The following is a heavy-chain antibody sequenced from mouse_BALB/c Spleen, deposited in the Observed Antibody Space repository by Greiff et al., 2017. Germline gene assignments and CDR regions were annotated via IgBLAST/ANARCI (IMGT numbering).Heavy chain of an antibody. CDR1: GFNIKDTY. V-gene: IGHV14-3*02. Sequence: EVQLQQSGAELVKPGASVKLSCTASGFNIKDTYMHWVKQRPEQGLEWIGWIDPENGNTIYDPKFQGKATITADTSSNTAYLQLSSLTSEDTAVYYCARSVYDSHAMDYWGQGTSVTVSS. CDR3: ARSVYDSHAMDY. CDR2: IDPENGNT. J-gene: IGHJ4*01. D-gene: IGHD2-4*01.